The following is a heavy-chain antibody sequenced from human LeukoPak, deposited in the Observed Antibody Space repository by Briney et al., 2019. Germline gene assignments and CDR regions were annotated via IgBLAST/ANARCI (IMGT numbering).Heavy chain of an antibody. Sequence: SGPTLMKPTQTLTLTCTFSGFSLTTSGVGVGWIRQPPGKALEWLALIYLNDDKRYSPSLKSRLTITKDTSKNQVVLTMTNVDPVDTATYFCVHRGSGSWYVGNFQHWGQGTLVTVSS. CDR2: IYLNDDK. CDR3: VHRGSGSWYVGNFQH. J-gene: IGHJ1*01. D-gene: IGHD6-13*01. CDR1: GFSLTTSGVG. V-gene: IGHV2-5*01.